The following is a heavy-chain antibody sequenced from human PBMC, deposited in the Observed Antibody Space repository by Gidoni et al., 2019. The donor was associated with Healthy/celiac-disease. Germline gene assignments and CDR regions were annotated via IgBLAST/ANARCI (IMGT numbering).Heavy chain of an antibody. J-gene: IGHJ6*02. CDR2: ISSSSSYI. D-gene: IGHD6-6*01. CDR1: GFTFCSYS. Sequence: EVQLVESGGGLVKPGGSLRLSCSASGFTFCSYSLNWVRQAPGKGLEWVSSISSSSSYIYYADSVKGRFTISRDNAKNALYLQMNSLRAEDTAVYYCARVSVSSSLNGMDVWGQGTTVTVSS. CDR3: ARVSVSSSLNGMDV. V-gene: IGHV3-21*01.